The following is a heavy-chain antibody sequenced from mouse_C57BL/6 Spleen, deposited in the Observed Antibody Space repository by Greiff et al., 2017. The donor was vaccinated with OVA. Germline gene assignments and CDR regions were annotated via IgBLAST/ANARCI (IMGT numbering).Heavy chain of an antibody. CDR2: IDPNSGGT. Sequence: QVQLKQPGAELVKPGASVKLSCKASGYTFTSYWMHWVKQRPGRGLEWIGRIDPNSGGTKYNEKFKSKATLTVDKPSSTAYMQLSSLTSEDSAVYYCSRSSSYGNREDFDYWGQGTTLTVSS. V-gene: IGHV1-72*01. CDR1: GYTFTSYW. D-gene: IGHD2-1*01. CDR3: SRSSSYGNREDFDY. J-gene: IGHJ2*01.